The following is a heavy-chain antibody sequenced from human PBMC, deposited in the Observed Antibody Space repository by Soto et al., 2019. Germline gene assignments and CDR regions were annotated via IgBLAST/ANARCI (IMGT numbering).Heavy chain of an antibody. J-gene: IGHJ5*02. Sequence: QVQLVQSGAEVKKPGASVKVSCKASGYTFTSYAMHWVRQAPGQRLEWMGWINAGNGNTKYSQKFQGRVTITRDTSASTAYMELSSLRSEDMAVYYCARDPTSYDFWSGYITTEENWFDPWGQGTLVTVSS. V-gene: IGHV1-3*01. CDR3: ARDPTSYDFWSGYITTEENWFDP. CDR1: GYTFTSYA. CDR2: INAGNGNT. D-gene: IGHD3-3*01.